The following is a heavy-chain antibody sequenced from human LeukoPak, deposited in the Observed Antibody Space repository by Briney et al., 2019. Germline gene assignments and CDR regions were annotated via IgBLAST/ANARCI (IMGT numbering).Heavy chain of an antibody. CDR2: ISSSSSYI. CDR3: ARVRAAAGFCYGMDV. Sequence: GGSLRLSCAASGFIFGSYSINWVRQAPGKGLEWVSSISSSSSYIFYADSVKGRFTISRDNAKNSLYLQMNSLRVEDTALYYCARVRAAAGFCYGMDVWGQGTMVTVSS. CDR1: GFIFGSYS. V-gene: IGHV3-21*01. J-gene: IGHJ6*02. D-gene: IGHD6-13*01.